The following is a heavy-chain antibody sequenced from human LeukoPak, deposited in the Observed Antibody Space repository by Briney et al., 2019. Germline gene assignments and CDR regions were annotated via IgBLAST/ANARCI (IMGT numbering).Heavy chain of an antibody. J-gene: IGHJ6*03. CDR1: GGTFSNYA. CDR2: IIPMFGTT. D-gene: IGHD4-11*01. CDR3: ASVTVTTWAPDGHMDV. Sequence: SVKVSCKASGGTFSNYASSWVRQAPGQGLEWMGRIIPMFGTTNYAQKFQGRVTITTDESTSTAYMEVSSLRIEDTAVYYCASVTVTTWAPDGHMDVWGKGTTVTVSS. V-gene: IGHV1-69*05.